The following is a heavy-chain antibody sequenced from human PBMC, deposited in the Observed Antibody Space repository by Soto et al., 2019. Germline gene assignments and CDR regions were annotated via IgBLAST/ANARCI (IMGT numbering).Heavy chain of an antibody. J-gene: IGHJ4*02. CDR1: GLTFRSYA. D-gene: IGHD6-19*01. V-gene: IGHV3-30*03. Sequence: LRLSCAASGLTFRSYAMHWLPQAPGKGLEWVAVISYDESDKYYADSLKGRFTISRDNSKNTLYLQMNSLRGEDTAVYFCARDLSVAGPDYWGQGTLVTAPQ. CDR3: ARDLSVAGPDY. CDR2: ISYDESDK.